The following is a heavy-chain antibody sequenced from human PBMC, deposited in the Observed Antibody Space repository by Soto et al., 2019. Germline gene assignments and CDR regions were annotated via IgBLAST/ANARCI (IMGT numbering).Heavy chain of an antibody. Sequence: GASVKVSCKAPADTFTSYYIHWVRQAPGHGLEWMGIINPNGGSTRFAQTFQGRITMTTDTSTSTVYMELRSLRSEDTAVYYCAREFGIVVVPGAPYYGMDVWGQGTTVTVSS. CDR2: INPNGGST. V-gene: IGHV1-46*01. J-gene: IGHJ6*02. CDR3: AREFGIVVVPGAPYYGMDV. CDR1: ADTFTSYY. D-gene: IGHD2-2*01.